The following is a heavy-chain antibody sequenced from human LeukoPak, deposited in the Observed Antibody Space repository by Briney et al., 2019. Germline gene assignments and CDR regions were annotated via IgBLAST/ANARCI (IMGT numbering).Heavy chain of an antibody. Sequence: GGSLRLSCAASGFTFDDYAMHRVRQAPGRGLEWVSSISWNSGSKGYADSVKGRFTISRDNAKNSLNLQMNSLRPEDTAFYYCAKSKLGITFYLDYWGQGTLVTVSS. CDR2: ISWNSGSK. D-gene: IGHD7-27*01. J-gene: IGHJ4*02. CDR1: GFTFDDYA. V-gene: IGHV3-9*01. CDR3: AKSKLGITFYLDY.